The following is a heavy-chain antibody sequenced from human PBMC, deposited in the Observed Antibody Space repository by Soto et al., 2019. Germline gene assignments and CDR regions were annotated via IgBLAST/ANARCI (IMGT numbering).Heavy chain of an antibody. J-gene: IGHJ4*02. V-gene: IGHV3-30*18. CDR2: ISFDGSIK. CDR1: GFSLSLDV. D-gene: IGHD5-12*01. Sequence: QVQLVQSGGGVVQPGGSLRLSCEASGFSLSLDVIQWVRQSPGKGLEWVARISFDGSIKDYAVSVQGRFSISRDNSKNTIYLEMNSLTTEDAAVYYCTKDAPRYSGFDFALWGQGTRVTVSS. CDR3: TKDAPRYSGFDFAL.